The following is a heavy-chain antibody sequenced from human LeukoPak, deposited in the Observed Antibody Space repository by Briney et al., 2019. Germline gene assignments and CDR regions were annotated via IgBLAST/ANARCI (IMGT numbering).Heavy chain of an antibody. V-gene: IGHV3-74*01. Sequence: GGSLRLSCAASGFSSSSYWMHWVRQVPGKGLVWVSRINTDGSSTIYADSVKGRFTISRDNAKNTLYLQMNGLRDEDTAVYYCVTGTAYIPNSFNIWGQGTTVTVSS. J-gene: IGHJ3*02. CDR3: VTGTAYIPNSFNI. CDR1: GFSSSSYW. CDR2: INTDGSST. D-gene: IGHD3-10*01.